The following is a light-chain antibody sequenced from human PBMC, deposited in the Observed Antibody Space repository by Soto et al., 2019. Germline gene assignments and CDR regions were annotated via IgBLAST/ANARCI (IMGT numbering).Light chain of an antibody. CDR2: SNN. J-gene: IGLJ3*02. CDR3: AAWDDSLNGWV. CDR1: SSNIGSNT. Sequence: QSVLSHPRSACWTPGHRVTISCSGSSSNIGSNTVNWYQQLPGTAPKLLIYSNNQRPSGVPDRFSGSKSGTSASLAISGLHSEDEADYHCAAWDDSLNGWVFGGGTQLTVL. V-gene: IGLV1-44*01.